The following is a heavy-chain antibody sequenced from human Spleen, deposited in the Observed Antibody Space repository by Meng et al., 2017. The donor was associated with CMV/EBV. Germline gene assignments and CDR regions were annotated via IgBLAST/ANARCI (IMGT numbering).Heavy chain of an antibody. CDR1: GFTFNSYA. J-gene: IGHJ4*02. Sequence: GESLKISCAASGFTFNSYAMHWVRQAPGKGLEWVTLMSHDGTSKYYGDSVKGRFTISRDNSKNTLYLQMTSLRAEDTAVYYCARDLVGNYGSGSHWDYWGQGTLVTVSS. D-gene: IGHD3-10*01. CDR2: MSHDGTSK. V-gene: IGHV3-30-3*01. CDR3: ARDLVGNYGSGSHWDY.